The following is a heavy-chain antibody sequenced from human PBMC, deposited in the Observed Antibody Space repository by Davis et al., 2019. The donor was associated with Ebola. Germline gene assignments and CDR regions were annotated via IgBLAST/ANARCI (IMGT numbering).Heavy chain of an antibody. Sequence: GESLKISCAASGFIFSNYWMRWVRQAPGKGPEWVAIIKQDGSEKYYVDSMKGRFTISRDNAKNSLYLQMNSLRAEDTAVYYCASATWNYGFFDYWGQGTLVTVSS. J-gene: IGHJ4*02. CDR3: ASATWNYGFFDY. CDR1: GFIFSNYW. V-gene: IGHV3-7*01. D-gene: IGHD1-7*01. CDR2: IKQDGSEK.